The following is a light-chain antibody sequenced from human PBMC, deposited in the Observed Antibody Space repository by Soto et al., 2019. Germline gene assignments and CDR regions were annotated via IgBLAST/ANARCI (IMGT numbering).Light chain of an antibody. CDR3: QQSYSTPSIT. CDR2: GAS. CDR1: QSVSNNY. Sequence: EIVLTQSPGTLSLSPGERATLSFMASQSVSNNYLAWYQQKPGQAPRLLIYGASNRATGIPDRFSGSGSGTDFTLTISSLQPEDFATYYCQQSYSTPSITFGQGTRLEIK. V-gene: IGKV3-20*01. J-gene: IGKJ5*01.